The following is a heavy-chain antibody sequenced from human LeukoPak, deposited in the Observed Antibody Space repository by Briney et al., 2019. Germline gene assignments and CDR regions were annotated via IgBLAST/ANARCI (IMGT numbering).Heavy chain of an antibody. CDR1: GFTVSSNC. CDR3: ARDNRMSGYYAYAFDI. J-gene: IGHJ3*02. V-gene: IGHV3-53*01. D-gene: IGHD3-3*01. CDR2: IYSGGST. Sequence: PGGSLRLSCAASGFTVSSNCMSWVRQAPGKGLEWVSVIYSGGSTYYADSVKGRFTMSRDNSKNTLYLQMNSLRAEDTAVYYCARDNRMSGYYAYAFDIWGQGTMVTVSS.